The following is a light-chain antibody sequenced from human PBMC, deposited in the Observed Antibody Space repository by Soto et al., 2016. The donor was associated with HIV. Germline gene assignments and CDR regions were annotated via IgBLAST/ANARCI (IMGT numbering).Light chain of an antibody. CDR2: DNR. J-gene: IGLJ2*01. CDR3: QVWDSSVDHVV. CDR1: NIGSKN. Sequence: SYVLTQPPSMSVAPGKTATITCGGNNIGSKNVHWYQQKPGQAPMLVVYDNRDRPSGIPERFSGSNSANTATLTINKVEAGDEADYHCQVWDSSVDHVVFGGGTKLTVL. V-gene: IGLV3-21*03.